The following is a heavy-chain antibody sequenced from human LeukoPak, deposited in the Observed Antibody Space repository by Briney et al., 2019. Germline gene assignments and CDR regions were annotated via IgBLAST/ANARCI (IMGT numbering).Heavy chain of an antibody. CDR2: IYPGDSET. D-gene: IGHD2-21*01. V-gene: IGHV5-51*01. Sequence: GESLKISCQGSGYSFTSFWIGWVRQMPGKGLEWMGIIYPGDSETRYTPSFQGQVTFSGDKSIITAYLQWSSLKASDTAIYYCAAIRSYSDAFDIWGQGTMVTVTS. CDR1: GYSFTSFW. CDR3: AAIRSYSDAFDI. J-gene: IGHJ3*02.